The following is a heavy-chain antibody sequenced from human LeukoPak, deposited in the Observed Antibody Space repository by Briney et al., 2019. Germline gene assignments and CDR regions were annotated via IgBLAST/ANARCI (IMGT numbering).Heavy chain of an antibody. D-gene: IGHD3-22*01. Sequence: SVKVSCKASGGTFSSYAISWVRQAPGQGLEWMGGIIPIFGTANYAQEFQGRVTITADESTSTAYMELSSLRSEDTAVYYCARGFRSYDSSGYPRVDFDYWGQGTLVTVSS. CDR3: ARGFRSYDSSGYPRVDFDY. CDR1: GGTFSSYA. V-gene: IGHV1-69*01. CDR2: IIPIFGTA. J-gene: IGHJ4*02.